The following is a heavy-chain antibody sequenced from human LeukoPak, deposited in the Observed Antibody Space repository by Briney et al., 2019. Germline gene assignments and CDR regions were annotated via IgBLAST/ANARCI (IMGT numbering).Heavy chain of an antibody. V-gene: IGHV3-9*01. CDR3: AKANWKYVSGYFDL. Sequence: GRSLSLSFAASGFTFDDYAMHWVRPAPGKGLAGVSGISWYSGSIGYVDSVKGRFTISRDNAKNSLYLQMNSLRAEDTALYYCAKANWKYVSGYFDLWGRGTLVTVSS. D-gene: IGHD1-7*01. CDR1: GFTFDDYA. J-gene: IGHJ2*01. CDR2: ISWYSGSI.